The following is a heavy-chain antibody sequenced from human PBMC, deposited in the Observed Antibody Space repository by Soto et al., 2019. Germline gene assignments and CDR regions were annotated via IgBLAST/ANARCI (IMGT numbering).Heavy chain of an antibody. D-gene: IGHD3-22*01. J-gene: IGHJ4*02. CDR1: GYTLTELA. Sequence: AAVKVSCKVSGYTLTELAMHWVRQAPGKGLEWMGGFDPEDGETIYAQKFQGRVTMTEDTSTDTAYMELSSLRSEDTAVYYCATAGSGYRYYFDYSGQGTLVTSPQ. CDR3: ATAGSGYRYYFDY. V-gene: IGHV1-24*01. CDR2: FDPEDGET.